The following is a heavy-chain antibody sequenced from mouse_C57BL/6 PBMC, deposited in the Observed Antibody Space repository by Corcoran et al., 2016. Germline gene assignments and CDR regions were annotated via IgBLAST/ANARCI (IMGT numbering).Heavy chain of an antibody. V-gene: IGHV1-26*01. CDR1: GYTFTDYY. CDR3: ARDKDYYGSYYYAMDY. Sequence: EVQLQQSGPELVKPGASVKISCKASGYTFTDYYMNWVKQSHGKSLEWIGDINPNNGGTSYNQKFKGKATLTVDKSSSTAYMELRSLTSEDSAVYYCARDKDYYGSYYYAMDYWGQGTSVTVSS. J-gene: IGHJ4*01. D-gene: IGHD1-1*01. CDR2: INPNNGGT.